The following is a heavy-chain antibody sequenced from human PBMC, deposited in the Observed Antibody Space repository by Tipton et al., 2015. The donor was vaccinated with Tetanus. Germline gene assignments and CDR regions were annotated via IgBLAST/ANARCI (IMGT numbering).Heavy chain of an antibody. D-gene: IGHD1-1*01. CDR2: FHFTGST. V-gene: IGHV4-59*11. CDR1: GASINTHH. J-gene: IGHJ3*02. CDR3: ARESWNRDAFDI. Sequence: GLVKPSETLSLTCTVSGASINTHHWSWLRQAPGKGLEWIGYFHFTGSTNFNPSLKSRVTISVDTSKNQFSLKLSSVTAADTAVYYCARESWNRDAFDIWGQGTMVTVSS.